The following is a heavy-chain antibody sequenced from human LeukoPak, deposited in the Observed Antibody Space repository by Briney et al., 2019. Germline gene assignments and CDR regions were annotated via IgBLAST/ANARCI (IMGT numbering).Heavy chain of an antibody. CDR1: GASISNYY. CDR3: AIGRNDYNNPRRYFAY. Sequence: PSETLSLTCTVSGASISNYYCSWIRQPAGKGLEWIGRIYTSGSTNYNPSLQSRVTMSVDTSQNQFSLKLSSVTATDTAVYYCAIGRNDYNNPRRYFAYWGQGTLVTVSS. CDR2: IYTSGST. V-gene: IGHV4-4*07. D-gene: IGHD4-11*01. J-gene: IGHJ4*02.